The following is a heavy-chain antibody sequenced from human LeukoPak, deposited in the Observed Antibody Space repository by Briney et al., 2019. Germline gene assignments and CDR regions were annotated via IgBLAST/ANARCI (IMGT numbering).Heavy chain of an antibody. D-gene: IGHD3-9*01. CDR2: IYYSGST. J-gene: IGHJ4*02. CDR3: ARGTDILTGYYYFGY. CDR1: GGSISSYY. V-gene: IGHV4-59*01. Sequence: SETLSLTCTVSGGSISSYYWSWIRQPPGKGLEWIGYIYYSGSTNYNPSLKSRVTISVDTSKNQFSLKLSSVTAADTAVYYCARGTDILTGYYYFGYWGQGTLVTVSS.